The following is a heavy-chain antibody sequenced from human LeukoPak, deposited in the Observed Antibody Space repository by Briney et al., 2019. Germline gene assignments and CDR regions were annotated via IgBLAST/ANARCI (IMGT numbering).Heavy chain of an antibody. CDR1: GYTLTELS. CDR2: FDPEDGET. V-gene: IGHV1-24*01. Sequence: GASVKVSCKVSGYTLTELSMHWVRQAPGKGLEWMGGFDPEDGETIYAQKFQGRVTMTEDTSTDTAHMELSSLRSEDTAVYYCATDHRRHYDILTGIYYYYGMDVWGQGTTVTVSS. CDR3: ATDHRRHYDILTGIYYYYGMDV. J-gene: IGHJ6*02. D-gene: IGHD3-9*01.